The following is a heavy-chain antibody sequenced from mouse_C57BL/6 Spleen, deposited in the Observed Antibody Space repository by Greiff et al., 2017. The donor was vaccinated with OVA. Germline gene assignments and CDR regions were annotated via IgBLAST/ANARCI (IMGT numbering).Heavy chain of an antibody. Sequence: VQLQQSGPELVKPGASVKISCKASGYAFSSSWMNWVKQRPGKGLEWIGRIYPGDGDTNYNGKFKGKATLTADKSSSTAYMQLSSLTSEDSAVYFCARKAGLTGTVDVWGTGTTVTVSS. V-gene: IGHV1-82*01. D-gene: IGHD4-1*01. J-gene: IGHJ1*03. CDR2: IYPGDGDT. CDR3: ARKAGLTGTVDV. CDR1: GYAFSSSW.